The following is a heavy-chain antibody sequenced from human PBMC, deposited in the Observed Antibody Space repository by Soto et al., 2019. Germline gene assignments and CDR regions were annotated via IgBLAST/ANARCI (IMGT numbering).Heavy chain of an antibody. CDR3: VKNSGWFNT. V-gene: IGHV3-23*01. Sequence: GGSLRLSCAASGFTFGTTDMSWVRQAPGEGLEWVSTIDGSGGITYYADSVKGRFTISRDNSRSTVYLQMNSLRGDDTALYYCVKNSGWFNTWGQGALVTVSS. CDR2: IDGSGGIT. J-gene: IGHJ5*02. D-gene: IGHD3-10*01. CDR1: GFTFGTTD.